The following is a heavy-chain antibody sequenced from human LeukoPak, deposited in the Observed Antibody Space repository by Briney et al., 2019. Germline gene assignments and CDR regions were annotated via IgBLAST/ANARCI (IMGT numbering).Heavy chain of an antibody. Sequence: SETLSLTCAVYGGSFSGYYWSWIRQPPGKGLEWIGYIYYSGSTNYNPSLKSRVTISVDTSKNQFSLKLSSVTAADTAVYYCARGGDGYNWASTYYFDYWGQGTLVTVSS. D-gene: IGHD5-24*01. CDR3: ARGGDGYNWASTYYFDY. V-gene: IGHV4-59*01. J-gene: IGHJ4*02. CDR1: GGSFSGYY. CDR2: IYYSGST.